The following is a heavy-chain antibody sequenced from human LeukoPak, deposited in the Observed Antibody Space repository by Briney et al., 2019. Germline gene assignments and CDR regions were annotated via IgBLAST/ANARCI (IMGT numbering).Heavy chain of an antibody. CDR1: GGSISSSNW. CDR2: IYYSGST. V-gene: IGHV4-4*02. CDR3: ARGTYYYYGMDV. Sequence: PSGTLSLTCAVSGGSISSSNWWSWVRQHPGKGLEWIGYIYYSGSTYYNPSLKSRVTISVDTSKNQFSLKLSSVTAADTAVYYCARGTYYYYGMDVWGQGTTVTVSS. J-gene: IGHJ6*02.